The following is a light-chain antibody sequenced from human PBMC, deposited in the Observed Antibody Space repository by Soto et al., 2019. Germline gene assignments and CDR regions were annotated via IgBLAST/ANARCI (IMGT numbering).Light chain of an antibody. CDR1: SSDVGGYNY. CDR2: EVS. Sequence: QSALTQPPSASGSFGQSVTISCTGTSSDVGGYNYVSWYQQRPGKAPKLMIYEVSERPSGVPDRVSGSKSGNTASLTVSGLHADDEADYYCSSYSGTNYHYVFGTRTKLTVL. V-gene: IGLV2-8*01. J-gene: IGLJ1*01. CDR3: SSYSGTNYHYV.